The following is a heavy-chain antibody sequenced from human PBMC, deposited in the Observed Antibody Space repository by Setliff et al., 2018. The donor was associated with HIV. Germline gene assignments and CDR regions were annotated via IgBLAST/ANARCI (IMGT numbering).Heavy chain of an antibody. Sequence: SETLSLTCNVSGGSITNNNYYWGWIRQPPGKGLECIATIYNSGSTYYNPSLTTRVTISVDTSKNQISLKVNSVTAADTAVYFCARGRGGNYFDSWGQGTLVTVSS. CDR1: GGSITNNNYY. J-gene: IGHJ4*02. CDR2: IYNSGST. V-gene: IGHV4-39*07. CDR3: ARGRGGNYFDS.